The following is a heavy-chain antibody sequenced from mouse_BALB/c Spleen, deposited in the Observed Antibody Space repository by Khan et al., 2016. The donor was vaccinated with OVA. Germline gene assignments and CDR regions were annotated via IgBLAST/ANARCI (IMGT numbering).Heavy chain of an antibody. V-gene: IGHV14-3*02. D-gene: IGHD4-1*01. CDR3: ATAGTGDYFDY. Sequence: VQLKESGAELVKPGASVKLSCTASGFNIKDTHMHWVKQRPEQGLEWIGRIDPANDNSKYDPRFQGKATITADTSSNTAYLHLSSLTSEDTAVYYCATAGTGDYFDYWGQGTTLTVSS. CDR2: IDPANDNS. J-gene: IGHJ2*01. CDR1: GFNIKDTH.